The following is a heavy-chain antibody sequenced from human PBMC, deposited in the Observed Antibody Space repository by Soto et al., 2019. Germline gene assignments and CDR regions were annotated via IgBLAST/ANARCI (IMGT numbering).Heavy chain of an antibody. J-gene: IGHJ4*02. CDR1: GGSISSGGYY. Sequence: SETLSLTCTVSGGSISSGGYYWSWIRQHPGKGLEWIGYIYYSGSTYYNPSLKSRVTISVDTSKNQFSLKLSSVTAADTAVYYCARGLYNWNYFDYWGQGTLVTVSS. V-gene: IGHV4-31*03. CDR2: IYYSGST. D-gene: IGHD1-20*01. CDR3: ARGLYNWNYFDY.